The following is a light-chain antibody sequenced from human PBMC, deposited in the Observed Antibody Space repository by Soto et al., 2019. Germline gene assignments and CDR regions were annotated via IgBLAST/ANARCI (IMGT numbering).Light chain of an antibody. CDR3: QQCGSSPWT. CDR1: QSVSSS. Sequence: EIVLTQSPATLSLSPGERATPSCRASQSVSSSLARYQQKPGQAPRLLIYGASSRATGIPDRFSGSGSGTEFTLTISSLESEDFAVYYCQQCGSSPWTFGQGTKVDIK. J-gene: IGKJ1*01. V-gene: IGKV3-20*01. CDR2: GAS.